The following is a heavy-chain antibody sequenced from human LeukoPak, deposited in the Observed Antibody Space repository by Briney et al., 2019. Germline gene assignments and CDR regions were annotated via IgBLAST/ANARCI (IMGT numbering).Heavy chain of an antibody. CDR1: GGSISSSSYY. Sequence: SETLSLTCTVSGGSISSSSYYWGWIRQPPGKGLEWIGSIYYSGSTYYNPSLKSRVTISVDTSKNQFSLKLSSVTAADTAVYYCGGAPSIVGATNVDYWGQGTLVTVSS. V-gene: IGHV4-39*01. CDR3: GGAPSIVGATNVDY. J-gene: IGHJ4*02. D-gene: IGHD1-26*01. CDR2: IYYSGST.